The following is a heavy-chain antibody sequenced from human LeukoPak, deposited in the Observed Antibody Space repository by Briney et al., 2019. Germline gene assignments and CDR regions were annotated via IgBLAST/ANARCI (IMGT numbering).Heavy chain of an antibody. CDR1: GFTFDDYA. CDR3: AKGYIIAGRQWYLDL. V-gene: IGHV3-9*01. CDR2: ISWNSGSI. J-gene: IGHJ2*01. Sequence: GRSLRLSCAASGFTFDDYAMHWVRQAPGKGLEWVSGISWNSGSIGYADSVKGRFIISRDNAKDSLYLQMNSLRAEDAAVYYCAKGYIIAGRQWYLDLWGRGTLVGVSS. D-gene: IGHD6-13*01.